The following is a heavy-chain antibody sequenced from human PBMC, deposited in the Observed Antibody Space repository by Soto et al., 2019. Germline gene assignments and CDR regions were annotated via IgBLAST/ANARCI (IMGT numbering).Heavy chain of an antibody. J-gene: IGHJ5*02. CDR3: VRDRFNSYDTRGYGRCEP. CDR1: GFTVSSYS. Sequence: EVQLVESGGGLVQPGGSLRLSCAASGFTVSSYSMNWVRQAPGKGLEWVSYISSSSSTKYYADSVKSPFTISRDNAKNSLFLQRIRLRADGTAVYYCVRDRFNSYDTRGYGRCEPWGQGTLVTVSS. V-gene: IGHV3-48*01. D-gene: IGHD3-22*01. CDR2: ISSSSSTK.